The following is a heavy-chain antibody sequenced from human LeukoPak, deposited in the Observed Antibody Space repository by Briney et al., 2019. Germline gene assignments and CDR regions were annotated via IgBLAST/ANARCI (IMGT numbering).Heavy chain of an antibody. Sequence: GGSLRLSCAASGFTFSSYAVSWVRQTPGKGLEWVSSISGSGGSTYSADSVKGRFTISRDNSKNTLYLQMNSLRAEDTALYYCAKDRSCTNDICHGDFDYWGQGTLVTVSS. J-gene: IGHJ4*02. CDR2: ISGSGGST. D-gene: IGHD2-8*01. CDR1: GFTFSSYA. V-gene: IGHV3-23*01. CDR3: AKDRSCTNDICHGDFDY.